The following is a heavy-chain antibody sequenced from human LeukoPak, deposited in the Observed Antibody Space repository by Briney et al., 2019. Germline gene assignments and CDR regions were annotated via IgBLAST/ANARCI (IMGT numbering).Heavy chain of an antibody. CDR1: GGTFSSYA. J-gene: IGHJ5*02. CDR2: IIPIFGTA. V-gene: IGHV1-69*06. D-gene: IGHD1-26*01. Sequence: ASVKVSCKASGGTFSSYAISWVRQAPGQGLEWMGGIIPIFGTANYAQKFQGRVTITADKSTSTAYMELSSLRSEDTAVYYCARTPGWEPNWFDPWGQGTLVTVSS. CDR3: ARTPGWEPNWFDP.